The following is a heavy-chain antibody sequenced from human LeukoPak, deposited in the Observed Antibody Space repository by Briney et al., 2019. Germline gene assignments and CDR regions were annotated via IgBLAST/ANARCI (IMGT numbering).Heavy chain of an antibody. D-gene: IGHD3-3*01. CDR1: GGSFSGYY. Sequence: SETLSLTCAVYGGSFSGYYWSWIRQPPGKGLEWIGEINHSGSTNYNPSLKSRVTISVDTSKNQSSLKLSSVTAADTAVYYCARGPPPITIFGVVPLEDYYYGMDVWGQGTTVTVSS. J-gene: IGHJ6*02. CDR2: INHSGST. V-gene: IGHV4-34*01. CDR3: ARGPPPITIFGVVPLEDYYYGMDV.